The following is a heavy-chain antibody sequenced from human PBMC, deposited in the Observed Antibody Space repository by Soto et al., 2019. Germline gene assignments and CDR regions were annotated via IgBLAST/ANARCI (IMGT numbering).Heavy chain of an antibody. CDR3: AKSATVPAAIAY. J-gene: IGHJ4*02. CDR2: ISGYTGNT. CDR1: GYTFTSYG. Sequence: ASVKLSCMASGYTFTSYGINWVRQAPGQGLEWMGWISGYTGNTNYAQKFQGRVTITRDTSASTAYMELSSLRSEDTAVYYCAKSATVPAAIAYWGQGTLVTVSS. D-gene: IGHD2-2*02. V-gene: IGHV1-18*01.